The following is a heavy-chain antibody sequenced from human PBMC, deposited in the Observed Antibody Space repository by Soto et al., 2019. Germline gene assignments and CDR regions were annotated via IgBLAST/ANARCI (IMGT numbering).Heavy chain of an antibody. J-gene: IGHJ4*02. Sequence: PSETLSLTCIVSAGSISNTNYYWAWFRQPPGKGPEWIGTIYYSGTTYFNPSLKSRVTISVDTSKNQFSLKLSSMTAADTAVYYCARGFSTGPFHYWGQGTLVTVSS. CDR2: IYYSGTT. V-gene: IGHV4-39*01. CDR1: AGSISNTNYY. D-gene: IGHD2-2*01. CDR3: ARGFSTGPFHY.